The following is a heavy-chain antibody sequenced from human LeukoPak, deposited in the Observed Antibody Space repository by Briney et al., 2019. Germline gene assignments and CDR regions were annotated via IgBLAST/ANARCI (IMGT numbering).Heavy chain of an antibody. CDR2: ISYSGST. J-gene: IGHJ4*02. CDR3: ARDGRAGSLFAY. Sequence: SETLSLTCTVSGGSISGYYRSWIRQPPGKGLEWVGYISYSGSTNYKPSLKSRVTISVDTSKNQFSLKLSSVTAADTAIYYCARDGRAGSLFAYWGQGTLVTVSS. D-gene: IGHD6-19*01. CDR1: GGSISGYY. V-gene: IGHV4-59*01.